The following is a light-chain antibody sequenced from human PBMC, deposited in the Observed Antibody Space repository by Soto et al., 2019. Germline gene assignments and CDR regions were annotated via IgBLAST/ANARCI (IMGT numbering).Light chain of an antibody. CDR2: GAS. V-gene: IGKV3-20*01. J-gene: IGKJ4*01. Sequence: EIVLTQSPGTLSLSPGERATLSCRASQSVSSSSLAWYQQEPGQAPRLLIYGASSRATGIPDRFSGSGSGTDLTLTISRLEPEESAVYYCQQYGSSPLTFGGGTKVEIK. CDR3: QQYGSSPLT. CDR1: QSVSSSS.